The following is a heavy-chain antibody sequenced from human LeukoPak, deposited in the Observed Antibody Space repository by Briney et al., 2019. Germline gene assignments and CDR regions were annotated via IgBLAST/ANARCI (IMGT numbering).Heavy chain of an antibody. CDR3: AREALVAATWHPANFDY. CDR2: ISVDGSK. Sequence: GGSLRLSCAASGFTFSSYGMHWVRQAPGKGLEWVAVISVDGSKYYADSVKGRFTISRDNSKNTLYLQMNSLRAEDTAVYYCAREALVAATWHPANFDYWGQGTLVTVSS. J-gene: IGHJ4*02. V-gene: IGHV3-30*03. CDR1: GFTFSSYG. D-gene: IGHD2-15*01.